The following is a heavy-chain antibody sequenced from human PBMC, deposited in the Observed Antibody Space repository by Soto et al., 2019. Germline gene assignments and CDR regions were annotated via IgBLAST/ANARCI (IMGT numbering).Heavy chain of an antibody. Sequence: PGESLKISCKGSGYSFTSYWIGWVRQVPGKGLACVVIVFPGDSDTRYSPSFHGQVTISADKSISTAYLQWSSLKASDNDMYYCERWEESNPYYYYGMDVWGQGTTVTVS. CDR1: GYSFTSYW. CDR3: ERWEESNPYYYYGMDV. J-gene: IGHJ6*02. V-gene: IGHV5-51*01. CDR2: VFPGDSDT. D-gene: IGHD1-26*01.